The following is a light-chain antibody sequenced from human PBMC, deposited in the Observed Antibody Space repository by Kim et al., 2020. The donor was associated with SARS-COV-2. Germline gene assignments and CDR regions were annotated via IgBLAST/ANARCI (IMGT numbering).Light chain of an antibody. J-gene: IGKJ1*01. CDR1: QSVSSSY. V-gene: IGKV3-20*01. CDR3: QQYNSSPWT. Sequence: EIVLTQSPVTLSLSPGERATLSCRASQSVSSSYVAWYQQKPGQAPRLLIYGVSSRATGIPDRFSGSGSETDFTLTISRLEPEDFAVYYCQQYNSSPWTFGQGTKVDIK. CDR2: GVS.